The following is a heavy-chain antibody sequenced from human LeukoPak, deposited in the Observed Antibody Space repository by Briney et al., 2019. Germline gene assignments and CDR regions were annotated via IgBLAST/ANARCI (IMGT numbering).Heavy chain of an antibody. Sequence: PGGSLRLSCAASGFTVSSNYMSWVRQAPGKGLEWVSTISDNGDSTYYADSVKGRFTISRDNSKNTLYLQMNSLRVEDTAVYYCATVAYGSGNPRGHFDYWGQGTLVSVSS. D-gene: IGHD3-10*01. CDR1: GFTVSSNY. J-gene: IGHJ4*02. CDR3: ATVAYGSGNPRGHFDY. V-gene: IGHV3-23*01. CDR2: ISDNGDST.